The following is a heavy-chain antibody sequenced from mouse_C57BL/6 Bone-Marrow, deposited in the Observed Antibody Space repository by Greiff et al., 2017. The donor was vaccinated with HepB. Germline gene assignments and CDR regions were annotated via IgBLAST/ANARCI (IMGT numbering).Heavy chain of an antibody. Sequence: VQLQQSGAELVRPGASVTLSCKASGYTFTDYEMHWVKQTPVHGLEWIGAIDPETGGTAYNQKFKGKAILTADKSSSTAYMELRSLTSEDSAVYYCTNWVYYAMDYWGQVTSVTVSS. V-gene: IGHV1-15*01. J-gene: IGHJ4*01. CDR1: GYTFTDYE. CDR3: TNWVYYAMDY. CDR2: IDPETGGT. D-gene: IGHD4-1*01.